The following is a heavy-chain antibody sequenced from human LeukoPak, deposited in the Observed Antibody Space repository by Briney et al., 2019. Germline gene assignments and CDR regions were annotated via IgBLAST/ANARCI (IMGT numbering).Heavy chain of an antibody. V-gene: IGHV4-38-2*02. CDR2: SYRSGST. D-gene: IGHD3-10*01. J-gene: IGHJ4*02. CDR1: GYSISSGDY. Sequence: PAGTLSLTCTVSGYSISSGDYWGWIRQPPGEGLECIGTSYRSGSTYYNQSLKSRVTISGDTSKNHLSLQLSCVTAADTAVYYCARRTLVRGDIFDYWGQGTLVIVSS. CDR3: ARRTLVRGDIFDY.